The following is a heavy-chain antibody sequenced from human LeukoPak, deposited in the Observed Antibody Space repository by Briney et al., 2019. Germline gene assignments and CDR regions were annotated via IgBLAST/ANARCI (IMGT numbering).Heavy chain of an antibody. Sequence: GGSLRLSCAVFGVTVSSNYMSWVRQAPGKGLEWVSVLYGGGNTYYADSVKGRFTISRDNSENTLYLQMNSLRAEDTAVYYCARAGGSGWYGDYWGQGTLVTVSS. CDR3: ARAGGSGWYGDY. J-gene: IGHJ4*02. CDR2: LYGGGNT. V-gene: IGHV3-66*01. D-gene: IGHD6-19*01. CDR1: GVTVSSNY.